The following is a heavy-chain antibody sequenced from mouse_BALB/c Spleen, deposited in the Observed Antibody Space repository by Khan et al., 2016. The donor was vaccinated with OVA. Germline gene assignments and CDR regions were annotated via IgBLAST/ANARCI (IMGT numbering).Heavy chain of an antibody. D-gene: IGHD1-1*01. J-gene: IGHJ4*01. CDR2: ISYSGGT. CDR1: GYSITSNYA. V-gene: IGHV3-2*02. CDR3: ARQKYYGYAVDY. Sequence: EVQLQESGPGLVKPSQSLSLTCTVTGYSITSNYAWSWIRQFPGNKLEWMGYISYSGGTSYNPSLKSRTSVTRDTSDNQSFLPLNSVTTEDTATYYCARQKYYGYAVDYWGQGTSVTVSS.